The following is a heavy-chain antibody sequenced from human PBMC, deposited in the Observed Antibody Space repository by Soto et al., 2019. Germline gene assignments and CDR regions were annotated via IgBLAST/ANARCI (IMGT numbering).Heavy chain of an antibody. CDR3: TIVRVADSALDH. CDR1: DFIFSNNG. D-gene: IGHD3-10*02. V-gene: IGHV3-30*03. J-gene: IGHJ4*02. CDR2: MSNDGSDT. Sequence: LCLSSTVSDFIFSNNGMHMVRQTPGKGLEWVAFMSNDGSDTFYADSVKGRFTISRDNSKNTLFLHMSNLRAEDTAMYYCTIVRVADSALDHWGQGTMVTVSS.